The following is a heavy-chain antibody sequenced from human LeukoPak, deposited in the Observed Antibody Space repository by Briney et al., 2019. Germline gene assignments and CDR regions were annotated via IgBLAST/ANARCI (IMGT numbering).Heavy chain of an antibody. CDR3: ARANRLHGGPYLIGP. Sequence: ASVKVSCKTSGYSFTDYYMHWVRQAPGQGLEWMGWINPNSGGTSSAQKFQGRVTMTRDTSITTVYMEVRWLTSDDTAIYYCARANRLHGGPYLIGPWGLGTLVTVSS. V-gene: IGHV1-2*02. D-gene: IGHD2-21*01. CDR1: GYSFTDYY. J-gene: IGHJ5*02. CDR2: INPNSGGT.